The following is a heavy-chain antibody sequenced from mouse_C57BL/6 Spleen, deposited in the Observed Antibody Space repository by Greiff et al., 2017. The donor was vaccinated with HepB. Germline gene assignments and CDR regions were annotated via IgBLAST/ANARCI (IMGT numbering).Heavy chain of an antibody. D-gene: IGHD1-1*02. CDR1: GFTFSDYY. Sequence: EVKLMESEGGLVQPGSSMKLSCTASGFTFSDYYMAWVRQVPEKCLEWVANINYDGSSTYYLDSLKSRFIISRDNAKNILYLQMSSLKSEDTATYYCARDHGYFDYWGQGTTLTVSS. V-gene: IGHV5-16*01. CDR3: ARDHGYFDY. CDR2: INYDGSST. J-gene: IGHJ2*01.